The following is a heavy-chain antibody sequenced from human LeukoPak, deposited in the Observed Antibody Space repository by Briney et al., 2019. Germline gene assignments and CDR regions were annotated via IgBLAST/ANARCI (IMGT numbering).Heavy chain of an antibody. Sequence: PSETLSLTCAVYGGSFSGYYWSWIRQPPGKGLEWIGEINHSGSTNYNPSLKSRVTISVDTSKNQFSLKLSSVTAADTAVYYCARAPMYSSSWYSRGHNWFDPWGQGTLVTVSS. CDR1: GGSFSGYY. J-gene: IGHJ5*02. CDR2: INHSGST. V-gene: IGHV4-34*01. D-gene: IGHD6-13*01. CDR3: ARAPMYSSSWYSRGHNWFDP.